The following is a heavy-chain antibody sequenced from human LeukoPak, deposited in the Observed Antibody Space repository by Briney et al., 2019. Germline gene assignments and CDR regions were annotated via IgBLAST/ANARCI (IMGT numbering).Heavy chain of an antibody. CDR3: ARLGYDEYYFDY. CDR1: GYSFTSYW. Sequence: GESLKISCKGSGYSFTSYWIGWLSQMPGKGLEGMGIIYPGDSDTRYSPSFQGQVTISADKSISTAYLQWSSLKASDTAMYYFARLGYDEYYFDYWGQGTLVTVSS. J-gene: IGHJ4*02. V-gene: IGHV5-51*01. D-gene: IGHD2-15*01. CDR2: IYPGDSDT.